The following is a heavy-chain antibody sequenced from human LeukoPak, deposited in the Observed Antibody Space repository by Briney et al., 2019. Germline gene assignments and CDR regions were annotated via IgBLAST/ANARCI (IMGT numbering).Heavy chain of an antibody. V-gene: IGHV3-23*01. CDR3: AKDRKVGASYWYFDL. Sequence: PGGSLRLSCAASGFTFSSYAMSWVRQAPGKGLEWVSAISGSGGSTYYADSVKGRFTISRDSSKNTLFLHMNTLRAEDTAIYYCAKDRKVGASYWYFDLWGRGTMVTVSS. J-gene: IGHJ2*01. CDR1: GFTFSSYA. D-gene: IGHD1-26*01. CDR2: ISGSGGST.